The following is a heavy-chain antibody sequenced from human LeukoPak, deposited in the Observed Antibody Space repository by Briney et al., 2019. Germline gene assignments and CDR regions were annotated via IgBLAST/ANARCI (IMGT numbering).Heavy chain of an antibody. CDR2: ISGSGGST. CDR3: AKDPLKTDIGPGWFDP. V-gene: IGHV3-23*01. J-gene: IGHJ5*02. Sequence: PGGSLRLSCAASGFTFSSYAMSWVRQAPGKGLEWVSAISGSGGSTYYADTVKGRFTISRDNSKNTLYLQMNSLRAEDTAVYYRAKDPLKTDIGPGWFDPWGQGTLVTVSS. CDR1: GFTFSSYA.